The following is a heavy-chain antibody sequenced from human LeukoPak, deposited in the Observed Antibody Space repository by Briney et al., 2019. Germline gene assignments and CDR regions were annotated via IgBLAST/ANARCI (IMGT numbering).Heavy chain of an antibody. V-gene: IGHV4-31*03. CDR3: ARDRYDSPYYYMDV. Sequence: PSQTLSLTCTVCGGSVSGGASYWSWIRQHPGKGLEWIGYIYYSGTTYYNPSLKSRVTISVDTSKNQFSLKLSSVTAADTAVYYCARDRYDSPYYYMDVWGKGTTVTVSS. D-gene: IGHD3-3*01. CDR2: IYYSGTT. CDR1: GGSVSGGASY. J-gene: IGHJ6*03.